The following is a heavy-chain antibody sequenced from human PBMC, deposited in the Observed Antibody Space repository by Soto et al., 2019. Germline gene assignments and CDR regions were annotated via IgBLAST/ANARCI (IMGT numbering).Heavy chain of an antibody. Sequence: GGSLRLSCAASGFTFSSYWMHWVRQAPGKGLVWVSRINSDGSSTSYADSVKGRFTISRDNAKNTLYLQMNSLRAEDTAVYYCARKVNSDYYGMDGWGQGTTVTVSS. CDR2: INSDGSST. CDR1: GFTFSSYW. D-gene: IGHD3-10*01. V-gene: IGHV3-74*01. J-gene: IGHJ6*02. CDR3: ARKVNSDYYGMDG.